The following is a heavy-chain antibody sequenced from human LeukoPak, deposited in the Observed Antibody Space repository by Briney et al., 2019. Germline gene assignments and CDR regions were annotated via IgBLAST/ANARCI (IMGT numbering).Heavy chain of an antibody. CDR3: VRGDSPRGGYFEY. CDR2: IYNGGNTK. D-gene: IGHD3-16*01. Sequence: GGSLRLSCAASGFNFRGFGMHWVRQAPGKGPEWVAVIYNGGNTKYYGDSVKGRLTISRDNSKNTLYLQMDSLRPDDTAVYYCVRGDSPRGGYFEYWGQRILVTVSS. CDR1: GFNFRGFG. J-gene: IGHJ4*02. V-gene: IGHV3-30*03.